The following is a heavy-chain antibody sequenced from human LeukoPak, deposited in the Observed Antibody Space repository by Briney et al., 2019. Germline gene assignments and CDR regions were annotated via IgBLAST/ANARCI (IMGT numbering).Heavy chain of an antibody. CDR3: ARVVNSCYDWEPYYYMDV. Sequence: GGSLRLSCAASGFTFSDYYMSWIRQAPGKGLEWVSYISSSGSTIYYADSVKGRVTISRDNAKNSLYLQVNSLRAEDTAVYYCARVVNSCYDWEPYYYMDVWGKGTTVTVSS. J-gene: IGHJ6*03. V-gene: IGHV3-11*04. CDR2: ISSSGSTI. D-gene: IGHD5-12*01. CDR1: GFTFSDYY.